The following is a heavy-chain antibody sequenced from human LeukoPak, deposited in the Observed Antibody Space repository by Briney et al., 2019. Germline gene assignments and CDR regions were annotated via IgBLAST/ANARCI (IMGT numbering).Heavy chain of an antibody. CDR2: IYHSGST. D-gene: IGHD3-22*01. J-gene: IGHJ4*02. CDR3: AGLKYYYDSSGPGPNFDY. Sequence: PSGTLSLTCAVSGGSISSINWWSWVRQPPGKGLEWIGEIYHSGSTNYNPSLKSRVTISVDKSKNQFSLKLSSVTAADTAVYYCAGLKYYYDSSGPGPNFDYWGQGTLVTVSS. CDR1: GGSISSINW. V-gene: IGHV4-4*02.